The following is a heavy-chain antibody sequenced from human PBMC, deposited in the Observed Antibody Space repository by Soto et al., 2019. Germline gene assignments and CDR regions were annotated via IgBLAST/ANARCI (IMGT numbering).Heavy chain of an antibody. Sequence: SQTFSLTCAISGDSVSSNSAAWNWIRQSPSRGLEWLGRTYYRSKWYNDYAVSLKSRITINPDTSKIQFSLQLNSLTPEDTAVYYCARSLAAAAANRKYYYSGMDVWGQGTTVTVSS. CDR1: GDSVSSNSAA. CDR3: ARSLAAAAANRKYYYSGMDV. V-gene: IGHV6-1*01. CDR2: TYYRSKWYN. D-gene: IGHD6-13*01. J-gene: IGHJ6*02.